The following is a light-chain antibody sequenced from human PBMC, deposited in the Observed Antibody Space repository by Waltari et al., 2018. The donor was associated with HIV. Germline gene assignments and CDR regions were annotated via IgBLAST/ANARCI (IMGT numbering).Light chain of an antibody. CDR2: GAS. J-gene: IGKJ1*01. CDR1: QSVSNNY. Sequence: EIVLTQSPGTLSLSPGERATLSCRASQSVSNNYLAWYQQKPGQAPRLLIDGASSRATGIPDRFSGSGSGTDFTLTISSLQPEDFATYYCQQSYFRRTFGQGTKVEVK. CDR3: QQSYFRRT. V-gene: IGKV3-20*01.